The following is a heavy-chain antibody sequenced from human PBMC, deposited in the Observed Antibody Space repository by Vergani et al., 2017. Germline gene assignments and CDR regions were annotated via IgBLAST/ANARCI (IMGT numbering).Heavy chain of an antibody. V-gene: IGHV4-31*03. CDR2: IFHSGGA. CDR3: AREATLAYYYMDV. Sequence: QVQLQESGPGLVKPSQTLSLTCTVSGDSITSGAYYWSWLRQHPGKGLEWIGYIFHSGGAYYNPSLESRVSISVDTSKNEFSLRVTSVTAADTAVYYCAREATLAYYYMDVWGKGTTVTVSS. J-gene: IGHJ6*03. CDR1: GDSITSGAYY.